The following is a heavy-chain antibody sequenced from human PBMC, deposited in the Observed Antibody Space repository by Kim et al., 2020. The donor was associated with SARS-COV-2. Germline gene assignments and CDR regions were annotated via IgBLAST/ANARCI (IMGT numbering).Heavy chain of an antibody. Sequence: GGSLRLSCAASGFTFSSYGMHWVRQAPGKGLEWVAVISYDGSNKYYADSVKGQFTISRDNSKNTLYLQMNSLRAEDTAVYYCAKDLEATAMGGGMDVWG. CDR1: GFTFSSYG. CDR3: AKDLEATAMGGGMDV. CDR2: ISYDGSNK. D-gene: IGHD5-18*01. J-gene: IGHJ6*02. V-gene: IGHV3-30*18.